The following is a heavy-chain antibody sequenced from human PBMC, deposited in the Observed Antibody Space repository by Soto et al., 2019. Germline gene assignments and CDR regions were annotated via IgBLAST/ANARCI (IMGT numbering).Heavy chain of an antibody. J-gene: IGHJ4*02. CDR3: SKDRGGWFGESYFDY. D-gene: IGHD3-10*01. CDR1: GFTFSSYA. V-gene: IGHV3-23*01. CDR2: ISGSGGSR. Sequence: GGSLRLSCAASGFTFSSYAMSWVRQAPGKGLEWVSAISGSGGSRYYADSVKGRFTISRDNSKNTLYLQMNSLSAEDTAVYDCSKDRGGWFGESYFDYWGQGTLVTVSS.